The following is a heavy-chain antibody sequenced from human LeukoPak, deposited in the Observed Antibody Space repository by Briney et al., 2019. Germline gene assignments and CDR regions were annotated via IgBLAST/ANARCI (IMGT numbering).Heavy chain of an antibody. Sequence: PGGSLRLSCAASGFTFSTYAMHWVRQAPGKGLEWVAVISQNGNEKYYTDSVKGRFTISRDNSMSTLYLQMNTLRGEDTAIYYCARERCVVGAWGAFDVWGQGTMATVSS. D-gene: IGHD1-26*01. V-gene: IGHV3-30*04. CDR3: ARERCVVGAWGAFDV. J-gene: IGHJ3*01. CDR1: GFTFSTYA. CDR2: ISQNGNEK.